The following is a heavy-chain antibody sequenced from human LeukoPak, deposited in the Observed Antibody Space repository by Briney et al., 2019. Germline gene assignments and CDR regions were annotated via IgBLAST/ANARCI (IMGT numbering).Heavy chain of an antibody. Sequence: PSETLSFTCTVSGGSISSGGYYWSWIRQHPGKGLEWIGYIYYSGSTYYNPSLKSRVTISVDTSKNQFSLKLSSVTAADTAVYYCARVSYYDSSGYYYVPRSKFDPWGQGTLVTVSS. J-gene: IGHJ5*02. CDR3: ARVSYYDSSGYYYVPRSKFDP. CDR1: GGSISSGGYY. CDR2: IYYSGST. V-gene: IGHV4-31*03. D-gene: IGHD3-22*01.